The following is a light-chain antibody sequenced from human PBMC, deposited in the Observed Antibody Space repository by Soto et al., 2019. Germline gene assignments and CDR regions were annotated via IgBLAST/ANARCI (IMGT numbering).Light chain of an antibody. CDR3: QQYGNSPRT. V-gene: IGKV3-20*01. Sequence: EIVLTQSPGTLSLSPGERATLSCRASQTISSSYLAWYQHKPGQAPRLLIYGASNRAAGIPDRFSGSGSGTDFTLTICRLEPEDFAVCYCQQYGNSPRTFGQGTKVEIK. CDR1: QTISSSY. CDR2: GAS. J-gene: IGKJ1*01.